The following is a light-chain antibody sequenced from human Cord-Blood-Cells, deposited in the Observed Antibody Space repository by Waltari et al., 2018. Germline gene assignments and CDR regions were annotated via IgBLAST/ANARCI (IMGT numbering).Light chain of an antibody. CDR1: PSLLHSNGYNY. CDR2: LGS. Sequence: IVMTQSPLSLPVTPGEPASISCRSSPSLLHSNGYNYLDWYLQKPGQSPQLLIYLGSNRASGVPDRFSGSGSGTDFTLKISRVEAEDVGVYYCMQALQTPPWTFGQGTKVEIK. J-gene: IGKJ1*01. CDR3: MQALQTPPWT. V-gene: IGKV2-28*01.